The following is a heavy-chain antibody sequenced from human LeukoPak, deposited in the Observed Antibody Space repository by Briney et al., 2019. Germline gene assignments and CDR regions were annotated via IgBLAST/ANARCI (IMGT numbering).Heavy chain of an antibody. Sequence: GGALRLSCSASGFTFSSYAMHWVRQAPGKGLEYVSAISSKGGSTYYADSVKGGVTISRENSKNTLYLQMSSLRAEDTAVYYSVKTACIAVAGSPLEYWGQGTLVTVSS. J-gene: IGHJ4*02. CDR2: ISSKGGST. CDR3: VKTACIAVAGSPLEY. D-gene: IGHD6-19*01. CDR1: GFTFSSYA. V-gene: IGHV3-64D*06.